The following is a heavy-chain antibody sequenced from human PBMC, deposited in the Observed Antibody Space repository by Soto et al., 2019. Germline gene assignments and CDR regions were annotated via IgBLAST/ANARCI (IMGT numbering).Heavy chain of an antibody. J-gene: IGHJ6*02. CDR3: ARDYHYGMDV. Sequence: QVQLVQSGAEEKKPGASVKVSCKASGYTFTSYTMHWVRQAPGQRLEWMGSINFGKGNTKYSQKFQGRVTITRDTSASTAYMELSSLRSEDTAVYYCARDYHYGMDVWGQGTTVTVSS. CDR1: GYTFTSYT. V-gene: IGHV1-3*05. CDR2: INFGKGNT.